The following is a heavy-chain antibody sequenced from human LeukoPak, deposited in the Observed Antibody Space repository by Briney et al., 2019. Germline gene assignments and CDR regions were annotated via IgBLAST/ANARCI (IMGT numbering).Heavy chain of an antibody. CDR1: GGSISSSRHY. Sequence: PSETLSLTCTVSGGSISSSRHYWGWIRQPPGKGLEWIGTIYYSGSTYYNPSLKSRVTISVDTSKNQFSLKLSSVTAADTAVYYCARASAYYYYMDVWGKGTTVTVSS. V-gene: IGHV4-39*07. CDR3: ARASAYYYYMDV. CDR2: IYYSGST. J-gene: IGHJ6*03.